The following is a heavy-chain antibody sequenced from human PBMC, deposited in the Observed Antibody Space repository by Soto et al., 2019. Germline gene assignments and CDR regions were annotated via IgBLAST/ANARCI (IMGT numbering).Heavy chain of an antibody. Sequence: EVQLVESGGGLVKPGGSLRLSCAASGFTFSSYSMNWVRQAPGKGLEWVSSISSSSSYIYYADSVKGRFTISRDNAKNSLYLQMNNLRAEDTAVYYCARGHLDAFDIWGQGTMVTVSS. J-gene: IGHJ3*02. V-gene: IGHV3-21*01. CDR1: GFTFSSYS. CDR3: ARGHLDAFDI. CDR2: ISSSSSYI.